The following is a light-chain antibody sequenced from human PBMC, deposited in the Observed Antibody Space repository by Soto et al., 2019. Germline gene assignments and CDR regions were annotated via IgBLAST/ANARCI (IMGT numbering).Light chain of an antibody. V-gene: IGLV2-11*01. CDR2: DVS. CDR3: CSYAGSYSWI. CDR1: SSNVGGYDY. Sequence: QSVLTQPRSVSGSPGQSVTISCTGTSSNVGGYDYVSWYQQHPGKAPKLIVYDVSQRPSGVPDRFSGSKSGNTASLIISGLQADDEADYYCCSYAGSYSWIFGGGTKVTVL. J-gene: IGLJ2*01.